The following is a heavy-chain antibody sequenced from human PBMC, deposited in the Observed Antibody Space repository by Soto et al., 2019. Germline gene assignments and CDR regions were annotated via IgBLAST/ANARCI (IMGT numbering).Heavy chain of an antibody. D-gene: IGHD3-16*01. CDR3: AKAYFVWSSEQPYYFDY. V-gene: IGHV3-23*01. CDR1: GFTFSNYA. CDR2: ISGSGGRS. Sequence: GGSLRLSCAASGFTFSNYAMTWVRQGPGKGLEWVSGISGSGGRSYYADSVKGRFTISRDNSKSTLYLQMNSLRAEDTAVYYCAKAYFVWSSEQPYYFDYWGQGTLVTAPQ. J-gene: IGHJ4*02.